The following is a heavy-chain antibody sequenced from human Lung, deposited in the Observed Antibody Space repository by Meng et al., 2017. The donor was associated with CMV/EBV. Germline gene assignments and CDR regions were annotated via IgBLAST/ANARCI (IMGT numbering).Heavy chain of an antibody. Sequence: GGXLRLXXAASGFTFSSYSMNWVRQAPGKGLEWVSSISSSSSYIYYADSVKGRFTISRDNAKNSLYLQMNSLRAEDTAVYYCARDYLIVGILEWLPFQRPSSNYYYYYGMDVWGQGXTVTVSS. D-gene: IGHD3-3*01. CDR1: GFTFSSYS. CDR3: ARDYLIVGILEWLPFQRPSSNYYYYYGMDV. J-gene: IGHJ6*02. V-gene: IGHV3-21*01. CDR2: ISSSSSYI.